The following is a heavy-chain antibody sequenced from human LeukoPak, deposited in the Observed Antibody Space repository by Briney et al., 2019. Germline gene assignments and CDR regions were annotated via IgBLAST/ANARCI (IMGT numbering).Heavy chain of an antibody. CDR1: GYTFTSYD. D-gene: IGHD2-15*01. J-gene: IGHJ4*02. Sequence: ASVKVSCKASGYTFTSYDIIWVRQAAGQGLEWMGWMNPNSGNTGYAQKFQGRVTMTRNTSISTAYMELSSLRSEDTAVYYCARGLMRLLRVCVYWGQGTLVTVSS. CDR3: ARGLMRLLRVCVY. CDR2: MNPNSGNT. V-gene: IGHV1-8*01.